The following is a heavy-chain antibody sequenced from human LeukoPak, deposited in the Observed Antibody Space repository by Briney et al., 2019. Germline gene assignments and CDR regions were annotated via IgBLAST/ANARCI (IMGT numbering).Heavy chain of an antibody. CDR2: ISGSGGST. V-gene: IGHV3-23*01. CDR1: GFTFSSYA. J-gene: IGHJ5*02. Sequence: GGSLRLSCAASGFTFSSYAMSWVRQAPGKGLEWVSAISGSGGSTYYADSVKGRFTISRDNSKNTLYLQMNSLRAEDTAVYYCARGCSGGSCYSGVGFDPWGQGTLVTVSS. CDR3: ARGCSGGSCYSGVGFDP. D-gene: IGHD2-15*01.